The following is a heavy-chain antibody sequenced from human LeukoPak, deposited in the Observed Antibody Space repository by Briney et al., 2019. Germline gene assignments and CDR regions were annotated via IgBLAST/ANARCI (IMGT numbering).Heavy chain of an antibody. CDR3: ARSKFGYSYGFDY. V-gene: IGHV3-66*01. CDR2: IYSGGST. D-gene: IGHD5-18*01. J-gene: IGHJ4*02. CDR1: GFTLSSNY. Sequence: GGSLRLSCAASGFTLSSNYMSWVRQAPGKGLEWVSVIYSGGSTYYPDSVKGRFTISRDNSKNTLYLQMNSLRDEDTAVYYCARSKFGYSYGFDYWGQGTLVTVSS.